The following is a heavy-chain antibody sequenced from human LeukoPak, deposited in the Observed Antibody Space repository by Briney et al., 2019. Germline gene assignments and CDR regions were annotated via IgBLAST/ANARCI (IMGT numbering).Heavy chain of an antibody. CDR1: GVTVSDNY. CDR2: LYSDGTT. D-gene: IGHD2-2*01. Sequence: GGSLRLSCTAAGVTVSDNYMSWVRQVPGRGLEWVSMLYSDGTTHFLDSVKGRFSISRDSSKNTLYLQMNSLRVEDTAVYYCARWYCDSLNCYYDYWGQGSLVTVSS. V-gene: IGHV3-53*01. CDR3: ARWYCDSLNCYYDY. J-gene: IGHJ4*02.